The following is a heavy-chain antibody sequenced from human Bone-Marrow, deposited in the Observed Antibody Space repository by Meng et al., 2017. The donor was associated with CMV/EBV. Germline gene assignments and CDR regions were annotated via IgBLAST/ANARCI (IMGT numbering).Heavy chain of an antibody. J-gene: IGHJ6*02. CDR2: IWYDGSNK. Sequence: GESLKISCAASGFTFSSYVMHWVRQAPGKGLEWVAVIWYDGSNKYYADSVKGRFTISRDNAKNSLYLQMNSLRTEDTAFYFCAKDMVLYGDLFSHYYGMDVWGQGTTVTVSS. CDR1: GFTFSSYV. CDR3: AKDMVLYGDLFSHYYGMDV. D-gene: IGHD4-17*01. V-gene: IGHV3-33*03.